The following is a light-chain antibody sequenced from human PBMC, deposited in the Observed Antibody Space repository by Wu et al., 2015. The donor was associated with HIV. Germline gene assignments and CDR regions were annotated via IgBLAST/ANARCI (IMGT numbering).Light chain of an antibody. CDR1: QDISSS. J-gene: IGKJ5*01. Sequence: IRITQSPSSLSASTGDRVTITCRASQDISSSLAWYQQKPGKAPKLLIYAASTLESGVPLRFSGSGSGTDFTLTISCLKSEDFATYCCQQYNDYPPITFGQGTRLEIK. V-gene: IGKV1-8*01. CDR3: QQYNDYPPIT. CDR2: AAS.